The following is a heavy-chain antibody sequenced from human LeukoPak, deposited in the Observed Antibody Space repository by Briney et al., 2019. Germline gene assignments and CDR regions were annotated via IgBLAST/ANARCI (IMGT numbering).Heavy chain of an antibody. CDR2: IIPIFGTA. J-gene: IGHJ6*02. D-gene: IGHD2-15*01. Sequence: GASVKVSCKASGGTFSSYAISWVRQAPGQGLEWMGGIIPIFGTANYAQKFQGRVTITADESTSTAYMELSSLRSEDTAVYYCAREYCSGGSCYVYHYGMDVWGQGTTVTVSS. CDR3: AREYCSGGSCYVYHYGMDV. CDR1: GGTFSSYA. V-gene: IGHV1-69*13.